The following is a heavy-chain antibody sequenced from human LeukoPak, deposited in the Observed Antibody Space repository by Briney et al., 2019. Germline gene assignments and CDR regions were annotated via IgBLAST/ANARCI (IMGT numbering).Heavy chain of an antibody. D-gene: IGHD5-18*01. CDR1: GFTFSSYA. J-gene: IGHJ4*02. V-gene: IGHV3-23*01. Sequence: GSLRLSCAASGFTFSSYAMSWVRQAPGKGLEWVSAISGSGGSTYYADSVKGRFTISRDNSKNTLYLQMNSLRAEDTAVYYCATREGYSYGSNNYWGQGTLVTVSS. CDR3: ATREGYSYGSNNY. CDR2: ISGSGGST.